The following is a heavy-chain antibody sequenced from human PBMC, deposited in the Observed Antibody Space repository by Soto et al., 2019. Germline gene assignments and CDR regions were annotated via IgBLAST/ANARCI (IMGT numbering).Heavy chain of an antibody. CDR2: IYYSGST. D-gene: IGHD6-19*01. Sequence: QVQLQESGPGLVKPSETLSLTCTVSGGSISSYYWSWIRQPPGKGLEWIGYIYYSGSTNYNPSLKSRVTISVDTSKNQFSLKLSSVTAADTAVYYCARDLSIAVAGTRLQYRYFDLWGRGTLVTVSS. V-gene: IGHV4-59*01. CDR3: ARDLSIAVAGTRLQYRYFDL. J-gene: IGHJ2*01. CDR1: GGSISSYY.